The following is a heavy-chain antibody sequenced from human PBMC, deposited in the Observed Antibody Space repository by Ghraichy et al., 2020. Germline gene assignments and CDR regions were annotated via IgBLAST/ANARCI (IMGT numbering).Heavy chain of an antibody. CDR1: GFTFSRYA. J-gene: IGHJ4*02. Sequence: GGSLRLSCSASGFTFSRYAMHWVRQAPGKGLEYISAISNDGGSTYYTDSVKGRFTISRDNSKNTLYLRLSSLRAEDTAVYFCVKDQPEILTGSYRHFDSWGQGTLVTVPP. V-gene: IGHV3-64D*09. CDR3: VKDQPEILTGSYRHFDS. D-gene: IGHD3-9*01. CDR2: ISNDGGST.